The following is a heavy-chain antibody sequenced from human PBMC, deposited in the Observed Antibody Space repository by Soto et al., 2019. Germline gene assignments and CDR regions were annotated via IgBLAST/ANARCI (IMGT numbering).Heavy chain of an antibody. Sequence: SETLSLTCTVSGGYISSDSYYWGWIRQPPGKGPEWIGTIYYSGTTYYNPSLKSRVTISVDTSRNQFSLRLSSVNAADTAVYYCTRHRAYYYDSSASDAFDXWGQGTMVTVS. V-gene: IGHV4-39*01. D-gene: IGHD3-22*01. CDR1: GGYISSDSYY. CDR2: IYYSGTT. J-gene: IGHJ3*02. CDR3: TRHRAYYYDSSASDAFDX.